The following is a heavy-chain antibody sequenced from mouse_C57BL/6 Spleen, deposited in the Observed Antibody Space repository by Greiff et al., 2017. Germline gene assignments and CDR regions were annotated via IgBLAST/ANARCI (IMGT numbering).Heavy chain of an antibody. CDR3: ARDYYGSSYLYYFDY. CDR1: GFTFSSYA. Sequence: EVQRVESGGGLVKPGGSLKLSCAASGFTFSSYAMSWVRQTPEKRLEWVATISDGGSYTYYPDNVKGRFTISRDNAKNNLYLQMSHLKSEDTAMYYCARDYYGSSYLYYFDYWGQGTTRTVSS. CDR2: ISDGGSYT. J-gene: IGHJ2*01. D-gene: IGHD1-1*01. V-gene: IGHV5-4*01.